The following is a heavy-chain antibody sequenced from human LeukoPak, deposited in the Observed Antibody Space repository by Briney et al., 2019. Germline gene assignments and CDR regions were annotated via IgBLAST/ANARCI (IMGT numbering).Heavy chain of an antibody. CDR1: AFTFSNYA. Sequence: GRSLRLSCAASAFTFSNYAMHWVRQAPDKGLEWVAVISSRGNDKYYADSVKGRFTISRDNSQNTLCLQMNSLRPEDTAVYYCAKDADIGAAGYYFDFWGQGTLVTVSS. J-gene: IGHJ4*02. V-gene: IGHV3-30*18. CDR2: ISSRGNDK. CDR3: AKDADIGAAGYYFDF. D-gene: IGHD6-13*01.